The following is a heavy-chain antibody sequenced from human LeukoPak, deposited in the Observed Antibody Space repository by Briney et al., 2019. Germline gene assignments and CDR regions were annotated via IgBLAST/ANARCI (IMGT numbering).Heavy chain of an antibody. CDR2: ISGSGGST. CDR3: AKDNGDWFGAFDI. Sequence: GGSLRLSCAASGFTFSSYAMSWVRQAPGKGLEWVSGISGSGGSTYYADSVKGRFTISRDNSKNTLYLQMNSLRAEDTAVYYCAKDNGDWFGAFDIWGQGTMVTVSS. CDR1: GFTFSSYA. J-gene: IGHJ3*02. D-gene: IGHD3-10*01. V-gene: IGHV3-23*01.